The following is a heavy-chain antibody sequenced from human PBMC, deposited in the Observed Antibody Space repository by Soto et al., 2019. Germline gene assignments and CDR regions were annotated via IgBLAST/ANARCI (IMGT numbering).Heavy chain of an antibody. J-gene: IGHJ5*02. D-gene: IGHD3-10*01. CDR3: ARGRLLWFGTTNNWFDP. CDR1: GGSFSGYY. CDR2: INHSGST. Sequence: SETLSLTCAVYGGSFSGYYWSWIRQPPGKGLEWIGEINHSGSTNYNPSLKSRVTISVDTSKNQFSLKLSSVTAAGTAVYYCARGRLLWFGTTNNWFDPWGQGTLVTVSS. V-gene: IGHV4-34*01.